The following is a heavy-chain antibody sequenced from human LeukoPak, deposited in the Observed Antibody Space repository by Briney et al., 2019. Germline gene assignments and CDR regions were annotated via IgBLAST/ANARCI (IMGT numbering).Heavy chain of an antibody. CDR3: GPGSRVRAPHYVDY. Sequence: GGSLRLSCSASGFTFSYYAMHWVRQAPGEGLEYVSAISGSGGSTYYADSVKGRFTISRDNSKNTLYLQMSSLRAEDTAVYYCGPGSRVRAPHYVDYWGQGTLVTVSS. J-gene: IGHJ4*02. D-gene: IGHD1-14*01. V-gene: IGHV3-64D*06. CDR1: GFTFSYYA. CDR2: ISGSGGST.